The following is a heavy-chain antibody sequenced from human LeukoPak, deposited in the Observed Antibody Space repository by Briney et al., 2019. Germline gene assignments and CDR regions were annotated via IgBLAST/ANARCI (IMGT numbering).Heavy chain of an antibody. CDR3: AKQLDYYGSGSLDY. D-gene: IGHD3-10*01. Sequence: GGSLRLSCVASGFTFSNYAMSWVRQAPGKGLEWVSAISGSGGSTYYADSVKGRFTISRDNSKNTLYLQMNSLRAEDTAVYYWAKQLDYYGSGSLDYWGQGTLVTVSS. CDR2: ISGSGGST. J-gene: IGHJ4*02. V-gene: IGHV3-23*01. CDR1: GFTFSNYA.